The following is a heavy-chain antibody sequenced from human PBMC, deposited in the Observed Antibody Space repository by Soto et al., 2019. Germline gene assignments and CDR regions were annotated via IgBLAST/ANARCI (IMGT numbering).Heavy chain of an antibody. CDR1: GFPFSTSD. V-gene: IGHV3-48*03. Sequence: EAQLVGSGGRVVQPGGSVSLSCVASGFPFSTSDMNWVRQAPGKGLEWISHISYSGRDIRYADSVKGRFTISRDNGNNSVNMHMTSLRAEDTGVYYCARDVVSGYREYGSDWCAPWGQGIPVTVSS. J-gene: IGHJ5*02. CDR3: ARDVVSGYREYGSDWCAP. CDR2: ISYSGRDI. D-gene: IGHD3-10*01.